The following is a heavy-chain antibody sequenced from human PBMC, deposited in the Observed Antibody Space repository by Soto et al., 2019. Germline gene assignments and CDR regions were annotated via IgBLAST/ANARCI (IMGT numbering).Heavy chain of an antibody. D-gene: IGHD4-17*01. Sequence: GESLKISCKGSGYSFTTSWITWVRQMPGKGLEWMGRIDPSDSYTNYSPFFQGHVTISTDKSISTAYLQWSSLKASDTAMYYCARHRLPLEYYFDYWGQGTMVTVSS. V-gene: IGHV5-10-1*01. CDR1: GYSFTTSW. CDR2: IDPSDSYT. CDR3: ARHRLPLEYYFDY. J-gene: IGHJ4*02.